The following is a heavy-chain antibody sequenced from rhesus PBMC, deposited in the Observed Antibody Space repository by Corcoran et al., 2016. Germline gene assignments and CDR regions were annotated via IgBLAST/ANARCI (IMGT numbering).Heavy chain of an antibody. CDR2: MGGSRGST. Sequence: QVQLQESGPGLVKPSETLSLTCAVSGGSISGYYLNWIRQTPGKGLEWIGYMGGSRGSTYYNPSLKSRVTISTDTSKNQFSLKLSSVTAADTAVYYCARMGYSYGQGYFDYWGQGVLVTVSS. V-gene: IGHV4-165*02. CDR3: ARMGYSYGQGYFDY. CDR1: GGSISGYY. J-gene: IGHJ4*01. D-gene: IGHD5-36*01.